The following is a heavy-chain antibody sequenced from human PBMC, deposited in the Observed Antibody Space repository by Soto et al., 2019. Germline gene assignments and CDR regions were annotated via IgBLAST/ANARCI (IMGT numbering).Heavy chain of an antibody. CDR2: ISGSSNTT. CDR1: EFTFSTYA. D-gene: IGHD6-13*01. CDR3: AKSYSSNWYDYFDY. Sequence: EVQLLESGGGLVQPGGSLRLSCAASEFTFSTYAMSWVRQAPGKGLEWVSAISGSSNTTYYADSVKGRFTISRDTSKNPHLLQMSSLRAEETARYYGAKSYSSNWYDYFDYWGQGTLVTVSS. J-gene: IGHJ4*02. V-gene: IGHV3-23*01.